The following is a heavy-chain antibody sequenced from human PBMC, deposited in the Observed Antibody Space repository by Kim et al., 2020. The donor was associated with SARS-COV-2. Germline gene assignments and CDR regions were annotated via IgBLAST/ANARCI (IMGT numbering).Heavy chain of an antibody. D-gene: IGHD3-3*01. V-gene: IGHV4-39*07. CDR3: ARSFWTGCSTHSDY. J-gene: IGHJ4*02. Sequence: NPSLRSRVTVSLETSKNQFSLKLTSAAAADTAVYYCARSFWTGCSTHSDYWGQGTLVTVPS.